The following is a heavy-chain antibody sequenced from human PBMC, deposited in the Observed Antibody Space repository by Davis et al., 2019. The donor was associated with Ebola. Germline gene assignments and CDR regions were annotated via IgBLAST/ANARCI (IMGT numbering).Heavy chain of an antibody. CDR3: ARGVSSGRYFGFDL. D-gene: IGHD3-22*01. CDR2: IYPGDSDT. CDR1: GYSFTSYW. Sequence: KVSCKGSGYSFTSYWIGWVRQMPGKGLEWMGIIYPGDSDTRYSPSFQGQVTFSADKSISTAYLQWGSLKASDTAMFYCARGVSSGRYFGFDLWGRGTLDTVSS. J-gene: IGHJ2*01. V-gene: IGHV5-51*01.